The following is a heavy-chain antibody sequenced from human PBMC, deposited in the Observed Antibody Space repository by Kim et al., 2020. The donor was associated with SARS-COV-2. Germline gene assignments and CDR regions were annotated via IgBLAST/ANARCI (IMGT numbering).Heavy chain of an antibody. CDR2: INHSGST. CDR1: GGSFSGYY. CDR3: ASPGLGYCSSTSCGVVDY. Sequence: SETLSLTCAVYGGSFSGYYWSWIRQPPGKGLEWIGEINHSGSTNYNPSLKSRVTISVDTSKNQFSLKLSSVTAADTAVYYCASPGLGYCSSTSCGVVDYWGQGTLVTVSS. V-gene: IGHV4-34*01. D-gene: IGHD2-2*01. J-gene: IGHJ4*02.